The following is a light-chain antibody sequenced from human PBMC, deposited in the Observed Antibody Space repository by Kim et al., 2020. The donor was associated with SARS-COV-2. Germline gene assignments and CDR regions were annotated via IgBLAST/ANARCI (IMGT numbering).Light chain of an antibody. V-gene: IGLV1-44*01. CDR2: SNN. J-gene: IGLJ1*01. Sequence: PEQRVTISCSESSSNIGSNSVNWYQQLPGTAPKLLIYSNNQRPSGVPDRFSGSKSGTSASLAISGLQSEDEADYYCAAWDDSSYVFGTGTKVTVL. CDR1: SSNIGSNS. CDR3: AAWDDSSYV.